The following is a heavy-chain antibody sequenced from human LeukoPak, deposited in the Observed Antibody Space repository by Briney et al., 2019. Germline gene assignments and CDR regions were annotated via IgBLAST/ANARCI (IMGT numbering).Heavy chain of an antibody. CDR2: ISGSSSHI. D-gene: IGHD2-2*01. Sequence: GGSLRLSCAASGFIFSGYSMNWVRQAPGKGLELVSSISGSSSHISYADSVKGRFTISRDNAKNSLYVQLNSLRGDDTAVYYCARGVVPAAFDYWGQGTLVTVSS. V-gene: IGHV3-21*01. CDR1: GFIFSGYS. J-gene: IGHJ4*02. CDR3: ARGVVPAAFDY.